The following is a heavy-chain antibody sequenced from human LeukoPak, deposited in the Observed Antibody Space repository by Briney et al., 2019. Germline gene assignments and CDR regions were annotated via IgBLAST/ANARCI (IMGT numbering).Heavy chain of an antibody. CDR1: GFSFSSYA. V-gene: IGHV3-23*01. CDR2: MSSSDDGR. J-gene: IGHJ4*02. CDR3: AKAPVTSCRGAFCYPFDY. D-gene: IGHD2-15*01. Sequence: GSLRLSCAASGFSFSSYAMSWVRQAPGKGLEWVSAMSSSDDGRYYAASVRGRFTISRDTSRSTLYLQMNSLRAEDAAVYYCAKAPVTSCRGAFCYPFDYWGQGTLVTVSS.